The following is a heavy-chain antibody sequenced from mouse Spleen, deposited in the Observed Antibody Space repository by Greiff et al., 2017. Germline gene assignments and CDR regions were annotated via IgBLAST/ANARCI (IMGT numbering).Heavy chain of an antibody. CDR3: ARFFITTVVAKGDY. CDR1: GYSFTDYN. Sequence: EVQGVESGPELVKPGASVKISCKASGYSFTDYNMNWVKQSNGKSLEWIGVINPNYGTTSYNQKFKGKATLTVDQSSSTAYMQLNSLTSEDSAVYYCARFFITTVVAKGDYWGQGTTLTVSS. V-gene: IGHV1-39*01. CDR2: INPNYGTT. J-gene: IGHJ2*01. D-gene: IGHD1-1*01.